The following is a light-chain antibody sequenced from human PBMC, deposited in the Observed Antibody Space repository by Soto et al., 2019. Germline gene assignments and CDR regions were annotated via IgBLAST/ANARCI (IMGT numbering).Light chain of an antibody. CDR2: AAS. CDR3: QQTYSVPGT. Sequence: DIQMTQSPSSLSASVGDRLTITCRASQSIDSYLNWYQQKPGKAPKLLIYAASNLQSGVPSRFSGSGSGTDFTVTISSLQPEDFATCYCQQTYSVPGTFGGGTKVEIK. V-gene: IGKV1-39*01. CDR1: QSIDSY. J-gene: IGKJ4*01.